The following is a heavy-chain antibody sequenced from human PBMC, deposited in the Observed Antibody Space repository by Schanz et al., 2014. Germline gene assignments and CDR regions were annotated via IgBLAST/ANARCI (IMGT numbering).Heavy chain of an antibody. D-gene: IGHD6-13*01. Sequence: QVQLQRWGAGLLKPSETLSLTCAVYGGSLSGYFWSWIRQPPGKGLEWIGDIGHSGNTKDNPSLKSRVTMSVETSKTQFSLSLSSVTAADTAVYYCARGRQQLGSFDYWGPGTLVSVSS. CDR3: ARGRQQLGSFDY. J-gene: IGHJ4*02. CDR1: GGSLSGYF. V-gene: IGHV4-34*01. CDR2: IGHSGNT.